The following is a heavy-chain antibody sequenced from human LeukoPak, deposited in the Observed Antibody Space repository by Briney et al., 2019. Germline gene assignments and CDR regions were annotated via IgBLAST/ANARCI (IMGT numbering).Heavy chain of an antibody. CDR1: GGTFSSYA. CDR2: TIPILGIA. D-gene: IGHD6-13*01. CDR3: ARSRALAAAGHFDY. Sequence: ASAKVSCKASGGTFSSYAISWVRQAPGQGLEWMGRTIPILGIANYAQKFQGRVTITADKSTSTAYTELSSLRSEDTAVYYCARSRALAAAGHFDYWGQGTLVTVSS. J-gene: IGHJ4*02. V-gene: IGHV1-69*04.